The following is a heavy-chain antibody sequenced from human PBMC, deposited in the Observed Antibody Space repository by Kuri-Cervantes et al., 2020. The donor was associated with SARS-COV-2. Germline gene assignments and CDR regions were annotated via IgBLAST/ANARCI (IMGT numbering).Heavy chain of an antibody. CDR3: ARDGDSGYSSGWFDY. D-gene: IGHD6-19*01. Sequence: SETLSLTCTVSGGSISSSSYYWGWIRQPPGKGLEWIGSIYYSGSTYYNPSLKSRVTISVDTSKNQFSLKLSSVTAADTAVYYCARDGDSGYSSGWFDYWGQGTLVTVSS. CDR1: GGSISSSSYY. J-gene: IGHJ4*02. V-gene: IGHV4-39*07. CDR2: IYYSGST.